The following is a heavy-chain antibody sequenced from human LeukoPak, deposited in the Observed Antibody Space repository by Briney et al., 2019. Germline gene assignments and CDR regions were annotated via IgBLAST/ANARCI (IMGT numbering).Heavy chain of an antibody. V-gene: IGHV1-2*02. Sequence: ASVKVSCKASGYTFTGYYMHWVRQAPGQGLEWMGWINPNSGGTNYAQKFQGRVTMTRDTSISTAYMELSRLRSDDTAVYYCARGDYYDSTGYYSYFDYWVQGTLVTVSS. CDR3: ARGDYYDSTGYYSYFDY. CDR2: INPNSGGT. D-gene: IGHD3-22*01. CDR1: GYTFTGYY. J-gene: IGHJ4*02.